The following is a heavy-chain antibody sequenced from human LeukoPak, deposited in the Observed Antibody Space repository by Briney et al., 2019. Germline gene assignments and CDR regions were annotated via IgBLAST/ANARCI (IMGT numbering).Heavy chain of an antibody. J-gene: IGHJ4*02. Sequence: GGSLRLSCAASGFTVSSSYMSWGRQAPGKGLEWVSVIYSGGSTYYADSVKGRFTISRDNSKNTLYLQMNSLTAEDTPVYYCARDKSGTYDYWGQGTLVTVSS. CDR3: ARDKSGTYDY. D-gene: IGHD1-26*01. CDR1: GFTVSSSY. V-gene: IGHV3-66*01. CDR2: IYSGGST.